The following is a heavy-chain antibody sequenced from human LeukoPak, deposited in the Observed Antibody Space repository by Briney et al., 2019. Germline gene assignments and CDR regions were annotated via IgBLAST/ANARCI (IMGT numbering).Heavy chain of an antibody. Sequence: GGSLILSCASHGFTFSSYAMGWVRQAPGKGLEWVSAISGSGGSTYYADSVKGRFTISRDNYKNTLYLQMNSLRGEDTAVYYCAKEPTYYDFWSGYFDYWGQGTLVTVSS. V-gene: IGHV3-23*01. CDR1: GFTFSSYA. CDR3: AKEPTYYDFWSGYFDY. D-gene: IGHD3-3*01. J-gene: IGHJ4*02. CDR2: ISGSGGST.